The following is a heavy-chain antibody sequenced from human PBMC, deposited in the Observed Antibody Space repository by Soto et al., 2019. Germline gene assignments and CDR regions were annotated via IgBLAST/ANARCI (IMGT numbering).Heavy chain of an antibody. CDR2: IYYSGST. V-gene: IGHV4-39*02. Sequence: SETLSLTCTVSGGSISSSSFHWGWIRQPPGKGLEWIGSIYYSGSTYYSPSLKSRVTISVDTSKNQFSLKLSSVTAADTAVYYCARDKITGLFDYWGQGTLVTVSS. CDR3: ARDKITGLFDY. D-gene: IGHD2-8*02. J-gene: IGHJ4*02. CDR1: GGSISSSSFH.